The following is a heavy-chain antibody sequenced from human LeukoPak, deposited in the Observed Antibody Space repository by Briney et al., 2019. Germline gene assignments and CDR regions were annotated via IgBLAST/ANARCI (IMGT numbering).Heavy chain of an antibody. CDR1: GFAFSDNA. J-gene: IGHJ5*01. V-gene: IGHV3-23*01. CDR3: AKPISGGLAVTADWFHP. Sequence: GGSLRLSCTASGFAFSDNAMSWLRQPPGKGLEWVSTINANSGTTSYAASVRGRFTISRDNSKNTLYLQLNTLRADDTATYYCAKPISGGLAVTADWFHPWGQGNLVVVSS. CDR2: INANSGTT. D-gene: IGHD6-19*01.